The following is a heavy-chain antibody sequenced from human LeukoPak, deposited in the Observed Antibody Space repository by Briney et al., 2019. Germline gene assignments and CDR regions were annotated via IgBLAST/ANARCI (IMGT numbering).Heavy chain of an antibody. J-gene: IGHJ4*02. V-gene: IGHV3-20*01. CDR3: ARAAYCSGGSCYGFDY. D-gene: IGHD2-15*01. CDR2: INWNGGST. Sequence: PGGALRLSCAASGFTFDDDGMSWVRQAPGKGLELVTGINWNGGSTGYADSVKGRFTISRDNAKNSLYLQMNSLRAEDTALYHCARAAYCSGGSCYGFDYWGQGTLVTVSS. CDR1: GFTFDDDG.